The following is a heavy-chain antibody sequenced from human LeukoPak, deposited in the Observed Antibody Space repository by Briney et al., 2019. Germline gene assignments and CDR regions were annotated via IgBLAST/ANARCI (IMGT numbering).Heavy chain of an antibody. J-gene: IGHJ6*03. Sequence: ASVKVSCKASGYTFTSYDINWVRQATGQGLEWMGWMNPNSGNTGYAQKFQGRVTITRNTSISTAYMELSSLRSEDTAVYYCARGADSSGCPGYYYYYYMDVWGKGTTVTVSS. V-gene: IGHV1-8*03. D-gene: IGHD3-22*01. CDR1: GYTFTSYD. CDR3: ARGADSSGCPGYYYYYYMDV. CDR2: MNPNSGNT.